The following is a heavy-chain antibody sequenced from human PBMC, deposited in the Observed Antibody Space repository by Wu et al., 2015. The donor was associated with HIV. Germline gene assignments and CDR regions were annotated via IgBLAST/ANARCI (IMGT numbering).Heavy chain of an antibody. J-gene: IGHJ3*02. D-gene: IGHD5-24*01. CDR1: GGTFSSYA. CDR3: ARDPRGRDGYNRRDAFDI. Sequence: QVQLVQSGAEVKKPGSSVKVSCKASGGTFSSYAISWVRQAPGQGLEWMGGIIPIFGTANYAQKFQGRVTITADESTSTAYMELSSLRSEDTAVYYCARDPRGRDGYNRRDAFDIWGQGTMVTVSS. V-gene: IGHV1-69*12. CDR2: IIPIFGTA.